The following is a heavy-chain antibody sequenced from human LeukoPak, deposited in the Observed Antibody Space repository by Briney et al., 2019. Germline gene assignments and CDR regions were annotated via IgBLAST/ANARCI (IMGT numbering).Heavy chain of an antibody. CDR2: IYTSGRT. J-gene: IGHJ4*02. Sequence: SQTLSLTCTVSGGSISSGSYYWSWIRQPAGKGLEWIGRIYTSGRTTYNPSLKIRVTISVDTSKNQFSLKLSSVTAADTAVYYCALGGESFDYWGQGTLVTVSS. CDR1: GGSISSGSYY. V-gene: IGHV4-61*02. CDR3: ALGGESFDY. D-gene: IGHD3-10*01.